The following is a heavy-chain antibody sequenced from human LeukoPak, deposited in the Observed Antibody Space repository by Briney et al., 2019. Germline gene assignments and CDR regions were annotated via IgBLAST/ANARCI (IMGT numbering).Heavy chain of an antibody. D-gene: IGHD6-13*01. J-gene: IGHJ4*02. CDR2: INHSGST. CDR1: GGSFSGYC. Sequence: KPSETLSLTCAVYGGSFSGYCWSWIRQPPGKGLEWIGEINHSGSTNYNPSLKSRVTISVDTSKNQFSLKLSSVTAADTAVYYCARGPGIAAAAPFDYWGQGTLVTVSS. CDR3: ARGPGIAAAAPFDY. V-gene: IGHV4-34*01.